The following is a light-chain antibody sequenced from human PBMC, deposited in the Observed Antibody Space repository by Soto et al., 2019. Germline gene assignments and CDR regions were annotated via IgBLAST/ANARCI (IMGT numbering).Light chain of an antibody. J-gene: IGLJ1*01. V-gene: IGLV2-14*03. Sequence: QSALTQPPSASGSPGQAVTISCTGTSRDIGGYDFVSWYQQHPGKPPKLIIYDVANRPSGVSNRFSGPKSGSTASLIISRLQTEDEADYYCVSYTSSTTYVFGTGTKVTVL. CDR1: SRDIGGYDF. CDR2: DVA. CDR3: VSYTSSTTYV.